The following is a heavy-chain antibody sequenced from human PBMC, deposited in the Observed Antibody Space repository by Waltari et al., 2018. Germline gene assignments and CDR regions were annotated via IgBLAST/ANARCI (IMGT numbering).Heavy chain of an antibody. Sequence: EVQLVESGGGLVKPGGSLRLSCAASGFSFSNAWMNWVRQATGKGLEWVGRIKRKSDGGTTGYAAPVQGRFTISRDDSKNTLYLQMNSLKIEDTAVYYCTTAGDYYYYMDVWGKGTTVTVSS. CDR1: GFSFSNAW. D-gene: IGHD3-10*01. V-gene: IGHV3-15*07. CDR3: TTAGDYYYYMDV. CDR2: IKRKSDGGTT. J-gene: IGHJ6*03.